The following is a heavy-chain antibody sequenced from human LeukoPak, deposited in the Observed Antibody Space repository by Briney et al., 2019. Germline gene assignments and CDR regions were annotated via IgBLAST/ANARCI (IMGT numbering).Heavy chain of an antibody. CDR3: AKDREVGGITIFGVVIIPNHDY. V-gene: IGHV3-23*01. CDR1: GFTFSSYA. D-gene: IGHD3-3*01. CDR2: ISGSGGST. J-gene: IGHJ4*02. Sequence: GRSLRLSCAASGFTFSSYAMSWVRQAPGKGLEWVSAISGSGGSTYYADSVKGRFTISRDNSKNTLYLQMNSLRAEDTAVYYCAKDREVGGITIFGVVIIPNHDYWGQGTLVTVSS.